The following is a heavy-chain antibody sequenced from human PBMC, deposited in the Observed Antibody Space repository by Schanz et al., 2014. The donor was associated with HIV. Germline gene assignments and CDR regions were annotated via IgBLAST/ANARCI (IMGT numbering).Heavy chain of an antibody. Sequence: QVQLVESGGGLVKPGGSLRLSCAASGFSFSDYYMSWIRQAPGKGLEWVSYISSTGNTIYYVDSVKGRFTISRDNAKNSLYLQMNSLRAEDTAVYYCARDGRSYYDYHGMDVWGQGTTVTVSS. J-gene: IGHJ6*02. CDR3: ARDGRSYYDYHGMDV. D-gene: IGHD3-16*02. CDR1: GFSFSDYY. CDR2: ISSTGNTI. V-gene: IGHV3-11*01.